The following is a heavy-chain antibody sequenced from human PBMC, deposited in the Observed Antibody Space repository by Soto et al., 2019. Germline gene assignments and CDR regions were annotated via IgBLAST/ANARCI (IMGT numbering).Heavy chain of an antibody. J-gene: IGHJ6*02. V-gene: IGHV4-30-4*01. CDR3: ARDNYYDILTGYYMDYYGMDV. Sequence: PSETLSLTCTVSGGSISSGDYYWSWIRQPPGKGLEWIGYIYYSGSTYYNPSLKSRVTISVDTSKNQFSLKLSSVTAADTAVYYCARDNYYDILTGYYMDYYGMDVWGQGTTVTVSS. D-gene: IGHD3-9*01. CDR1: GGSISSGDYY. CDR2: IYYSGST.